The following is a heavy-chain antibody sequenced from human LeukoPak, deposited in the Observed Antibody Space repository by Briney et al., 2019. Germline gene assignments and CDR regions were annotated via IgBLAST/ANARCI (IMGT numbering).Heavy chain of an antibody. CDR1: GGSISSYY. J-gene: IGHJ2*01. Sequence: SETLSLTCTVSGGSISSYYWSWIRQPPGKGLEWIGYIYYSGSTNYNPSLKSRVTISVDTSKNQFSLKLSSVTAADTAVYYCARGLAVGAARTKYFDLWGRGTLVTVSS. CDR2: IYYSGST. V-gene: IGHV4-59*01. D-gene: IGHD6-6*01. CDR3: ARGLAVGAARTKYFDL.